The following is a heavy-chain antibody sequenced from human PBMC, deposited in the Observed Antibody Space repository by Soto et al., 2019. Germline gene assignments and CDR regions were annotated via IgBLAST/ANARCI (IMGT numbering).Heavy chain of an antibody. CDR3: ACSIAAAGTFWFDP. Sequence: SETLSLTCTVSGDSISKSGHYWGWIRQPPGKALEWIGGIDYRGSTLYNPSLRSRITMSIDTSKKFFSLKLTSVTAADTAVYYCACSIAAAGTFWFDPWGQGTLVTVSS. J-gene: IGHJ5*02. D-gene: IGHD6-13*01. CDR2: IDYRGST. CDR1: GDSISKSGHY. V-gene: IGHV4-39*02.